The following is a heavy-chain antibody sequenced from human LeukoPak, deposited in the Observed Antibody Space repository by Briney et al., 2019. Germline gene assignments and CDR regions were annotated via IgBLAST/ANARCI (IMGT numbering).Heavy chain of an antibody. CDR1: GYTFTSYD. CDR2: MNPNGGNT. V-gene: IGHV1-8*01. J-gene: IGHJ6*02. Sequence: GASVKVSCKASGYTFTSYDINWVRQAPGQGLEWMGWMNPNGGNTGYAQKFQGRVTMTRNTSISTAYMELSSLRSEDTAVYYCARVGQYYDFWNGYYNYYYYGMDVWGQGTTVTVSS. D-gene: IGHD3-3*01. CDR3: ARVGQYYDFWNGYYNYYYYGMDV.